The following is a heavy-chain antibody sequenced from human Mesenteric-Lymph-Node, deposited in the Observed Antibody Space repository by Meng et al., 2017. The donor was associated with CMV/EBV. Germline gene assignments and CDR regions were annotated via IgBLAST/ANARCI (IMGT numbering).Heavy chain of an antibody. V-gene: IGHV4-39*01. J-gene: IGHJ4*02. CDR3: ARHSALLVTNFDY. CDR2: IYYSGSTY. Sequence: QLQLQESGPGLVNPSETRSLTWTVSVGSISSSSYYWGWNRQPPGKGLEWIGYIYYSGSTYYYNPSLKTRVTISVDTSKNQFSLKLSSVTAADTAVYYCARHSALLVTNFDYWGQGTLVTVSS. CDR1: VGSISSSSYY. D-gene: IGHD5-18*01.